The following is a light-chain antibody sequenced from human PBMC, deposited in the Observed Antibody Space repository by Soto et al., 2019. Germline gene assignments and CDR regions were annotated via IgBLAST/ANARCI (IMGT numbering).Light chain of an antibody. Sequence: DIVMTQSPLSLPVTPGEPASISCRSSQSLLYSNKYNYLDWYLQKPGQSPQLLIYLGSNRASGVPDRFSGSGSGTDFTLKISRVEAEDVGVYYCMQALKTPPTFGQGTKVEIK. J-gene: IGKJ1*01. CDR2: LGS. CDR1: QSLLYSNKYNY. CDR3: MQALKTPPT. V-gene: IGKV2-28*01.